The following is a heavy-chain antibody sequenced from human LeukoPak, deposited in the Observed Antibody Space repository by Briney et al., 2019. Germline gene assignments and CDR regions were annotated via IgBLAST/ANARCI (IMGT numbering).Heavy chain of an antibody. D-gene: IGHD2-2*01. CDR3: AGCSSTSCYVDRRYYYGMDV. J-gene: IGHJ6*02. CDR2: IIPIFGTA. V-gene: IGHV1-69*13. Sequence: ASVKVSCKASGGTFSSYAISWVRQAPGQGLEWMGGIIPIFGTANYAQKFQGRVTITADGSTSTAYMELSSLRSEDTAVYYCAGCSSTSCYVDRRYYYGMDVWGQGTTVTVSS. CDR1: GGTFSSYA.